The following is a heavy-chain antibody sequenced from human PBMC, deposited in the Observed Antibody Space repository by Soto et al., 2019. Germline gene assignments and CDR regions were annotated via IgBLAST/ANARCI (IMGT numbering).Heavy chain of an antibody. Sequence: QVQLQQWGAGLLKPSETLSLTCAVYGGSFSGYYWSWIRQPPGKGLEWFGEINHSGSTNYNPSLKRRVTISVDTSKNQFSLKLSSGTAADTAVYYCARGQKLKRGSSWYDPYYYYYGMDVWGQGTTVTVSS. CDR2: INHSGST. V-gene: IGHV4-34*01. J-gene: IGHJ6*02. CDR3: ARGQKLKRGSSWYDPYYYYYGMDV. D-gene: IGHD6-13*01. CDR1: GGSFSGYY.